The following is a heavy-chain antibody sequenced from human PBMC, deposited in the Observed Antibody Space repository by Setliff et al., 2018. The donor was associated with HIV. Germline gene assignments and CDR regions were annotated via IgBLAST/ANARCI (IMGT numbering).Heavy chain of an antibody. D-gene: IGHD3-3*01. CDR3: ARVSRSPSGFHYYYYMDV. CDR1: GFSVSTNY. Sequence: GGSLRLSCAASGFSVSTNYMTWVRQAPGKGLEWVSVLYTGGSTYYADSGKGRFTISRVNSKNTLFLQMNSLRGEDTAVYYCARVSRSPSGFHYYYYMDVWGIGTTVTVSS. CDR2: LYTGGST. V-gene: IGHV3-66*02. J-gene: IGHJ6*03.